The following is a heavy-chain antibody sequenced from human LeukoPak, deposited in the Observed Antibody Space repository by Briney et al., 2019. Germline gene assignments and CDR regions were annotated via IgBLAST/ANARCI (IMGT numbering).Heavy chain of an antibody. CDR2: FDPEDGET. CDR1: GYTLTELS. J-gene: IGHJ1*01. V-gene: IGHV1-24*01. CDR3: ATEYFVTSNYYDSSGSGQH. Sequence: ASVKGSCKVSGYTLTELSMHWVRQAPGKGLEWMGGFDPEDGETIYAQKFQGRVTMTEDTSTDTAYMELSSLRSEDTAVYYCATEYFVTSNYYDSSGSGQHWGQGTLVTVSS. D-gene: IGHD3-22*01.